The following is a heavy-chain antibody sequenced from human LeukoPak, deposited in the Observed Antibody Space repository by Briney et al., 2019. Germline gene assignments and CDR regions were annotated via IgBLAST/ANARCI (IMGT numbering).Heavy chain of an antibody. Sequence: ASVKVSCKASGYTFTSYGISWVRQATGQGLEWMGWMNPNSGNTGYAQKFQGRVTMTRNTSISTAYMELSSLRSEDTAVYYCARGRKYSSGWYPYYYYYMDVWGKGTTVTISS. CDR3: ARGRKYSSGWYPYYYYYMDV. CDR1: GYTFTSYG. D-gene: IGHD6-19*01. CDR2: MNPNSGNT. J-gene: IGHJ6*03. V-gene: IGHV1-8*02.